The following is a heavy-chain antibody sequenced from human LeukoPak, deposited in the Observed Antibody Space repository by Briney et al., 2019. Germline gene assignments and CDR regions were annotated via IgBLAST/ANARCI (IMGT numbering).Heavy chain of an antibody. J-gene: IGHJ4*02. CDR2: ISADNGNT. Sequence: GASVKASCKASGYTFTGYYMHWVRQAPGQGLEWMGWISADNGNTNYAQKLQGRVTMTTDTSTNTAYMELRSLRSDDTAVYYCARGSQWELLLADYWGQGTLVTVSS. V-gene: IGHV1-18*04. CDR1: GYTFTGYY. CDR3: ARGSQWELLLADY. D-gene: IGHD1-26*01.